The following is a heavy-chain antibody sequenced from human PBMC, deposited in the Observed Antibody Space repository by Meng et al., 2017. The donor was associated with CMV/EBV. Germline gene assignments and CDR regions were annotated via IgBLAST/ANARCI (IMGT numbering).Heavy chain of an antibody. CDR1: GYTLTELS. Sequence: QMVKSGAEVKKPGACVKVSCKVSGYTLTELSMHWGRQAPGKGLEWMGGFDPEGGETIYAQKFQGRVTMTEDTSTDKAYMELSSLRSEDTAVYYCATRGNWNYYFDYWGQGTLVTVSS. CDR3: ATRGNWNYYFDY. V-gene: IGHV1-24*01. D-gene: IGHD1-7*01. J-gene: IGHJ4*02. CDR2: FDPEGGET.